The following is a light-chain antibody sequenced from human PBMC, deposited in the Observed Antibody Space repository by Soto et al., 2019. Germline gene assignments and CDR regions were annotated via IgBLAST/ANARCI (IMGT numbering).Light chain of an antibody. Sequence: ETVMTQSPATLSVSPGERATLSCRASQSVSSKLAWYQQKVGQSPRLLIHGASTRATGVPARFSGSGSGTEFPLTISSLLSEEFAVYYCLRYNSWPFTFGPGNKVDLK. J-gene: IGKJ3*01. CDR2: GAS. CDR1: QSVSSK. CDR3: LRYNSWPFT. V-gene: IGKV3-15*01.